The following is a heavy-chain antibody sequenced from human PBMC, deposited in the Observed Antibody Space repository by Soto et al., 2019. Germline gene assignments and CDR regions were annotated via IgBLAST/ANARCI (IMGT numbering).Heavy chain of an antibody. J-gene: IGHJ6*02. D-gene: IGHD2-15*01. V-gene: IGHV1-2*04. Sequence: GASVKVSCKASGYTFTGYYMHWVRQAPGQGLEWMGWINPNSGGTNYAQKFQGWVTMTRDTSISTAYMELSRLRSDDTAVYYCARDSQGYCSGGSCPGDYYGMDVWGQGTTVTV. CDR1: GYTFTGYY. CDR3: ARDSQGYCSGGSCPGDYYGMDV. CDR2: INPNSGGT.